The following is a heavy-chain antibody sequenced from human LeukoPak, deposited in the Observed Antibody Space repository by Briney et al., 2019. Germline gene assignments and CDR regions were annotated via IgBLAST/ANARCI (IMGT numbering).Heavy chain of an antibody. CDR3: ATGSDSATPDAFDI. J-gene: IGHJ3*02. CDR1: GGSFSGYY. V-gene: IGHV4-34*01. D-gene: IGHD1-26*01. CDR2: INHSGST. Sequence: TSETLSLTCAVYGGSFSGYYWSWIRQPPGKGLEWIGEINHSGSTNYNPSLKSRVTISVDTSKNQVSLNLNSVTAADTAVYYCATGSDSATPDAFDIWGQGTMVTVSS.